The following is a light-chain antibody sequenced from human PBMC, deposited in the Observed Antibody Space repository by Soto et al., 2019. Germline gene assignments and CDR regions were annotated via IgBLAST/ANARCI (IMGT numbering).Light chain of an antibody. J-gene: IGKJ1*01. CDR3: QQYYTTPVT. CDR2: WAS. Sequence: EIVMTQSPDSLAVSLGGRATIKCKSSRTVLYTSNYLAWYQQKPGQPPKLLIYWASTRESGVPDRFSGSGSGTDFTLTISSLQAEDVAVYYCQQYYTTPVTFGQGTKVEIK. V-gene: IGKV4-1*01. CDR1: RTVLYTSNY.